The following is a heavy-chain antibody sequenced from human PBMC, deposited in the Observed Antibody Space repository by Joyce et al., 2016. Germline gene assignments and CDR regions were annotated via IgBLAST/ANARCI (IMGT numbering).Heavy chain of an antibody. V-gene: IGHV3-48*02. D-gene: IGHD5-24*01. CDR3: ARKMATDVYTMDV. CDR1: GFSFSSYS. Sequence: EVVLLESGGGLVQPGGSLRLSCTASGFSFSSYSMKWVRQVTGRWLEWIAYIGSRQTAIHYAAFAKGRFTISRDNAGSTLYLQMNSLREDDTSVYFCARKMATDVYTMDVWGQGTTVTVS. J-gene: IGHJ6*02. CDR2: IGSRQTAI.